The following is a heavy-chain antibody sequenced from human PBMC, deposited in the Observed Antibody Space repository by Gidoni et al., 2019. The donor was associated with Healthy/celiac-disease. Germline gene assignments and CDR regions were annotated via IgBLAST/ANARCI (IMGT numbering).Heavy chain of an antibody. CDR1: GFTFSSYG. CDR3: AKDAGVNSASWAFDY. Sequence: QVQLVESGGGVVQPGRSLRRSCAASGFTFSSYGMHWVRQAPGKGLEWVAVISYDGSNKYYADSVKSRFTISRDNSKNTLYLQMNSLRAEDTAVYYCAKDAGVNSASWAFDYWGQGTLVTVSS. CDR2: ISYDGSNK. D-gene: IGHD1-20*01. V-gene: IGHV3-30*18. J-gene: IGHJ4*02.